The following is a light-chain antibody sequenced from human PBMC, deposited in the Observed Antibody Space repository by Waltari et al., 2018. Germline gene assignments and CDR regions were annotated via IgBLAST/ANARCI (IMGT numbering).Light chain of an antibody. CDR1: TPNTGGNY. CDR3: ASWDLSLDSVL. CDR2: DNS. J-gene: IGLJ2*01. V-gene: IGLV1-51*01. Sequence: QSVLTPPPSVSATPGQKVTISCSGSTPNTGGNYVSWYQQVPRAAPNLLIYDNSKRPPGIPDRFSASKSGTSATLGIAGVEAGDEATYFCASWDLSLDSVLFGGGTKVTVL.